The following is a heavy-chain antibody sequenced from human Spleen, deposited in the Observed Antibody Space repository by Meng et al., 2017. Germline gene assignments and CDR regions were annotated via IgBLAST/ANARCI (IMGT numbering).Heavy chain of an antibody. Sequence: EWQVVESGGGLVQPGGSLRLSCAASGFAFSIDAMTWVRQAPGKGLEWVSTIGGSGTSTFYSDSVKGRFTISRDDSKNTLYLQMNSLITEDTALYFCATGAAAADHWGQGTLVTVSS. CDR1: GFAFSIDA. CDR2: IGGSGTST. D-gene: IGHD6-13*01. CDR3: ATGAAAADH. V-gene: IGHV3-23*04. J-gene: IGHJ4*02.